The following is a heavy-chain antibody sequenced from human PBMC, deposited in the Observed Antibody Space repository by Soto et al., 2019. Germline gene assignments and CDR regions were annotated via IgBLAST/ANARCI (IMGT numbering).Heavy chain of an antibody. CDR3: ANGITMVRGVIMAYFDY. CDR1: GFTFSSYA. Sequence: EVQLLESGGGLVQPGGSLRLSCAASGFTFSSYAMSWVRQAPGKGLEWVSAISGSGGSTYYADSVKGRFTIARDNPKNTLYLQMSSLGAEDTAVYYCANGITMVRGVIMAYFDYWGQGTLVTVSA. D-gene: IGHD3-10*01. J-gene: IGHJ4*02. V-gene: IGHV3-23*01. CDR2: ISGSGGST.